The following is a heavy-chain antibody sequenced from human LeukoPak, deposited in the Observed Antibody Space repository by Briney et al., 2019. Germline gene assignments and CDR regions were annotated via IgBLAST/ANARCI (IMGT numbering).Heavy chain of an antibody. V-gene: IGHV4-61*02. CDR3: ARDAPPMDV. J-gene: IGHJ6*03. CDR2: IYTSGST. CDR1: GGSISSGSYY. Sequence: SETLSLTCTVSGGSISSGSYYWSWIRQPAGKGLEWIGGIYTSGSTNYNPSLKSRVTISVDTSKNQFSLKLSSVTAADTAVYYCARDAPPMDVWGKGTTVTVSS.